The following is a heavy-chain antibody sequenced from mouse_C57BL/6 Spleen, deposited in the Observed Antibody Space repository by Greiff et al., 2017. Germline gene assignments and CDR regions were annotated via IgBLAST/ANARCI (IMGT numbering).Heavy chain of an antibody. CDR3: ARFITTPHWYFDV. D-gene: IGHD1-1*01. V-gene: IGHV1-7*01. J-gene: IGHJ1*03. CDR2: INPSSGYT. CDR1: GYTFTSYW. Sequence: QVQLQQSGAELAKPGASVKLSCKASGYTFTSYWMHWVKQRPGQGLEWIGYINPSSGYTKYNQKFKDKATLTADKSSSTAYMQLSSLTYEDSAVYYCARFITTPHWYFDVWGTGTTVTVSS.